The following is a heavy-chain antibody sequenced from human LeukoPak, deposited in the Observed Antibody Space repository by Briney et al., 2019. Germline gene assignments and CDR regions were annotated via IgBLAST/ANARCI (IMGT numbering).Heavy chain of an antibody. CDR2: IYYTGTT. J-gene: IGHJ4*02. Sequence: PSETLSLTCSVSGDSIINYYWSWIRQSPGKGLEWIGYIYYTGTTKYNPSLESRVFMSVDTSKNQFSLRLTSVTVADTAVYYCAKGPSVWGQGILVTVSS. CDR1: GDSIINYY. CDR3: AKGPSV. V-gene: IGHV4-59*01.